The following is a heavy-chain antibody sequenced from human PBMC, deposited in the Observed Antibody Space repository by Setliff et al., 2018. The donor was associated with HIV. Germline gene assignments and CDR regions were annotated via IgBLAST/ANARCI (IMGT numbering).Heavy chain of an antibody. CDR2: IDYSGSA. J-gene: IGHJ4*02. Sequence: SETLSLTCAVSGVSIASATYYWSWIRHSPGKGLEWIGYIDYSGSAFYNPSLKSRLTISRDTSKNQFSLRMKSVTAADAAVYYCAREGKTALVTKYFDYWGQGTLVTVS. D-gene: IGHD5-18*01. CDR3: AREGKTALVTKYFDY. CDR1: GVSIASATYY. V-gene: IGHV4-31*11.